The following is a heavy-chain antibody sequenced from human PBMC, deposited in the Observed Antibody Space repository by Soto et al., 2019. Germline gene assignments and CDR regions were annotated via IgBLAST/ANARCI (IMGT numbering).Heavy chain of an antibody. V-gene: IGHV1-18*04. Sequence: ASVKVSCKASGYTFASYAVTWVRQAPGQGPEWMGWITTYNGHTKSALKFQGRLTMTTDTTTSAAYMELRSLKSDGTAVYYCARVDVVATWGAPLDHWGQGTLVPVSS. D-gene: IGHD2-15*01. CDR2: ITTYNGHT. J-gene: IGHJ4*02. CDR3: ARVDVVATWGAPLDH. CDR1: GYTFASYA.